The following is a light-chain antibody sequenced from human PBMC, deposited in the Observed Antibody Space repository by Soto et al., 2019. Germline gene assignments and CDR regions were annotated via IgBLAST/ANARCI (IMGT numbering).Light chain of an antibody. CDR1: QSISSF. J-gene: IGKJ1*01. V-gene: IGKV1-39*01. CDR3: QQSYSTPLT. CDR2: TPS. Sequence: DIHMTQSPSSLSSSVVDTVTISFRASQSISSFLNWYQQKPGKAQELLIYTPSSLQSRVPSRLSGIVSRTDFTLTISSLQPEDFATYYCQQSYSTPLTFGQGTKVDIK.